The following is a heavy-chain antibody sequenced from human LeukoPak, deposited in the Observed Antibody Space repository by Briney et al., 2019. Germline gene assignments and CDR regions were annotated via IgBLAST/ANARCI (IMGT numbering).Heavy chain of an antibody. D-gene: IGHD6-19*01. CDR2: ISGSGGST. CDR1: GFTFSSYA. J-gene: IGHJ3*02. CDR3: AKDPGIAVAGTEDDAFDI. V-gene: IGHV3-23*01. Sequence: AGGSLRLSCAASGFTFSSYAMSWVRQAPGKGLEWASAISGSGGSTYYADSVKGRFTISRDNSKNTLYLQMNSLRAEDTAVYYCAKDPGIAVAGTEDDAFDIWGQGTMVTVSS.